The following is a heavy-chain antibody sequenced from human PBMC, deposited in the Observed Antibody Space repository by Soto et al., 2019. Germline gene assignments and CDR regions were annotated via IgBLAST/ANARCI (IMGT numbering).Heavy chain of an antibody. Sequence: GSLRLSCAASGFTVSNYYMSWVRQAPGRSLQWVSVIYTAGPTYYADSVKARFTISRDESKNTLYFQMDNLRAEDTATYSCARGKSSDSYNPLGYWGPGTLVTVSS. J-gene: IGHJ4*02. CDR3: ARGKSSDSYNPLGY. V-gene: IGHV3-53*01. CDR1: GFTVSNYY. D-gene: IGHD1-1*01. CDR2: IYTAGPT.